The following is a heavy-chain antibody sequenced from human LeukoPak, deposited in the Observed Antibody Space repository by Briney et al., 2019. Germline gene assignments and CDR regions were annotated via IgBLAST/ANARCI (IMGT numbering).Heavy chain of an antibody. Sequence: GGSLRLSCAASGFTFSGYWMTWVRQAPGKGLEWVANIKQDGSETYYVDSVKGGFTISRDNARNSLYLKMNSLRAEDTAVYYCARGKGVDYWGQGILVTVSS. J-gene: IGHJ4*02. CDR1: GFTFSGYW. CDR3: ARGKGVDY. V-gene: IGHV3-7*01. CDR2: IKQDGSET.